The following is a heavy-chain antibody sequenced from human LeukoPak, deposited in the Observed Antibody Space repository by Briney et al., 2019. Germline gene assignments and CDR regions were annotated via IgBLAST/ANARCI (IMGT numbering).Heavy chain of an antibody. Sequence: SETLSLTCAVSGGSMSSYYWSWIRQPPGKGLEWVGYIYYSGSTNYNPSLKSRVTISVDTSRNQFSLKLNSVTAADTAVYYCARQADSSGWYVDYWGQGTLVTVSS. CDR2: IYYSGST. D-gene: IGHD6-19*01. CDR3: ARQADSSGWYVDY. CDR1: GGSMSSYY. V-gene: IGHV4-59*08. J-gene: IGHJ4*02.